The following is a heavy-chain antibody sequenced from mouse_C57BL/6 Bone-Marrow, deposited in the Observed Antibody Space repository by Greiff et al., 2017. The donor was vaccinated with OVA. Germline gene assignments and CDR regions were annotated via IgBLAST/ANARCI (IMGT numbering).Heavy chain of an antibody. V-gene: IGHV1-39*01. CDR3: ARKSNYDWYFDV. J-gene: IGHJ1*03. Sequence: EVQLVESGPELVKPGASVKISCKASGYSFTDYNMNWVKQSNGKSLEWIGVINPNYGTTSYNQKFKGKATLTVDQSSSTAYMQLNSLTSEDSAVYYCARKSNYDWYFDVWGTGTTVTVSS. CDR1: GYSFTDYN. CDR2: INPNYGTT. D-gene: IGHD2-5*01.